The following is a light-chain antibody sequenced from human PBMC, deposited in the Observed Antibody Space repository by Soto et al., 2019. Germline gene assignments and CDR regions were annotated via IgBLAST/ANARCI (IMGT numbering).Light chain of an antibody. Sequence: QSALTQPASVSDSPGQWITISCTGTSSDVGGSNFVSWYQQHPGKPPKLIIYDVDNRPSGVSNRFSGSKSGSTASLIISRLQTEDEAEYYCVSYTSSGTYVFETGTKV. V-gene: IGLV2-14*03. CDR3: VSYTSSGTYV. J-gene: IGLJ1*01. CDR2: DVD. CDR1: SSDVGGSNF.